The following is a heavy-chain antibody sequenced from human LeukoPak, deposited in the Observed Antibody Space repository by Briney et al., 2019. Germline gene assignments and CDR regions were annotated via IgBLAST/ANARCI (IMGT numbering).Heavy chain of an antibody. J-gene: IGHJ4*02. CDR3: ARPSFVGYEAPYYFDY. CDR1: GYSFTSYW. D-gene: IGHD5-12*01. CDR2: IYPGDSDT. Sequence: GESLKISCKGSGYSFTSYWIGWVRQMPVKGLEWMGIIYPGDSDTRYSPSFQGQVTISADKSISTAYLQWSSLKASDTAMYYCARPSFVGYEAPYYFDYWGQGTLVTVSS. V-gene: IGHV5-51*01.